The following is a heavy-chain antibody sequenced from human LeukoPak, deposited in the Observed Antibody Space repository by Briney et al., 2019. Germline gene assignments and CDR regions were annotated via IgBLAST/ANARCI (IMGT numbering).Heavy chain of an antibody. D-gene: IGHD3-10*02. CDR3: AKGVNYFVLEY. J-gene: IGHJ4*02. CDR2: LSPSGGIT. CDR1: GFTFSTYA. V-gene: IGHV3-23*01. Sequence: GGSLRLSCAASGFTFSTYAMSWVRQAPGKGLEWVSALSPSGGITYYEDSVKGRFTISRDNSKNTLYLQMNSLRAEDTAVYYCAKGVNYFVLEYWGQGALVTISS.